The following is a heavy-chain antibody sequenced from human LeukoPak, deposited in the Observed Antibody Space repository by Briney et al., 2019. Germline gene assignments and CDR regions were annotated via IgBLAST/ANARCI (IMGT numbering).Heavy chain of an antibody. J-gene: IGHJ4*02. V-gene: IGHV3-66*01. CDR3: ARVGYDYIWGSYRYRFDY. CDR2: IYSGGST. Sequence: GGSLRLSCAASGFTVSSNYMSWVRQAPGRGLEWVSVIYSGGSTYYADSVKGRFTISRDNSKNTLFLQMNSLRAGDTAVYYCARVGYDYIWGSYRYRFDYWGQGTLVTVSS. D-gene: IGHD3-16*02. CDR1: GFTVSSNY.